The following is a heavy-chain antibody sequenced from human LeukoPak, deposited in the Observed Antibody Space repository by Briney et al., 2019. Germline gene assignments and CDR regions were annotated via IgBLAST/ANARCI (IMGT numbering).Heavy chain of an antibody. V-gene: IGHV3-30*02. CDR3: ATIAMAGPFDY. Sequence: GGSLRLPCAVAGFPFGSYAMHWVRQAPGKGLEWVAFIRYDGDIQYYADSVKGRFTISRDNSKDTLYLQMSSLRAEDTAVYYCATIAMAGPFDYWGQGTLVTVSS. D-gene: IGHD6-19*01. J-gene: IGHJ4*02. CDR1: GFPFGSYA. CDR2: IRYDGDIQ.